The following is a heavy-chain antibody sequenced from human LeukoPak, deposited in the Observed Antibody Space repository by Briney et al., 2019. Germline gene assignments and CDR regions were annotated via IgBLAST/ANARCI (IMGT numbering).Heavy chain of an antibody. D-gene: IGHD3-9*01. CDR1: GFTFSSYA. V-gene: IGHV3-23*01. CDR2: ISGSGGST. Sequence: GGSLRLSCAASGFTFSSYAMSGVRQAPGKGLEWVSAISGSGGSTYCADPVKGRFTISRDNSKNTLYLQMNSLRAEDTAVYYCAKDLVSRDYDIYDYWGQGTLVTVSS. J-gene: IGHJ4*02. CDR3: AKDLVSRDYDIYDY.